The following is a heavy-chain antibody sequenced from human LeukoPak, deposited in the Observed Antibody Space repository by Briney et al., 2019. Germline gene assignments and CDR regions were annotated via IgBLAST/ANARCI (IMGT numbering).Heavy chain of an antibody. CDR2: ISSSSTYI. CDR3: ARDLNTGYSSGWYIDY. V-gene: IGHV3-21*01. D-gene: IGHD6-19*01. Sequence: GGSLRLSCAASGFTFSTYSMNWVRQAPGKGLEWVSSISSSSTYIYYADSVKGRFTISRDNAKNSLYLQMNNLRAEDTAVYYCARDLNTGYSSGWYIDYWGQGTLVTVSS. J-gene: IGHJ4*02. CDR1: GFTFSTYS.